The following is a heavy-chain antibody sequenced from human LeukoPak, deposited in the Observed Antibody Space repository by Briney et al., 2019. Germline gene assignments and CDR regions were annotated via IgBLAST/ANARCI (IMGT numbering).Heavy chain of an antibody. CDR1: GFTFSSYS. CDR3: ARQYYDFWSGPDY. V-gene: IGHV3-33*08. Sequence: GGSLRLSCAASGFTFSSYSMNWVRQAPGKGLEWVAVIWYDGSNKYYADSVKGRFTISRDNSKSTLYLQMNSLRAEDTAVYYCARQYYDFWSGPDYWGQGTLVTVSS. CDR2: IWYDGSNK. D-gene: IGHD3-3*01. J-gene: IGHJ4*02.